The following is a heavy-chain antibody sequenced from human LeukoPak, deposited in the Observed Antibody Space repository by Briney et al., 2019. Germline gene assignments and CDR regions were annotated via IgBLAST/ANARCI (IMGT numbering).Heavy chain of an antibody. Sequence: GGSLRLSCAASGFTFSSYAMSWVRQAPGKGLEWVSIISGSGGSTSYADSVKGRFTISRDNSKNTLYLQMNSLRAEDTAVYYCAKTSVGEGRIIGSGYFDNWGQGTLVTVSS. V-gene: IGHV3-23*01. D-gene: IGHD2-15*01. CDR2: ISGSGGST. CDR1: GFTFSSYA. J-gene: IGHJ4*02. CDR3: AKTSVGEGRIIGSGYFDN.